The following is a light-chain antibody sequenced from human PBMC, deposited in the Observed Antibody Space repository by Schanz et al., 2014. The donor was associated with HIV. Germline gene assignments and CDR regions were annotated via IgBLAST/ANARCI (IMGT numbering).Light chain of an antibody. CDR1: NSDVGSYDL. Sequence: QSALTQPASVSGSPGQSITISCTGTNSDVGSYDLVSWYQQHPGKAPKLMIYEVSKRPSGVSNRFSGSKSGNAASLTIFGLQPEDEAHYYCSSYTSSNTVVFGGGTKLTVL. V-gene: IGLV2-14*02. CDR2: EVS. CDR3: SSYTSSNTVV. J-gene: IGLJ3*02.